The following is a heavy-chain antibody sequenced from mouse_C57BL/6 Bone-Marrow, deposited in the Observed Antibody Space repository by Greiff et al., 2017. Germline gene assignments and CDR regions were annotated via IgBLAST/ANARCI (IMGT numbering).Heavy chain of an antibody. CDR2: FNPSSGYT. CDR3: VGCDGVYAMDY. Sequence: VQLQQSGAELAKPGASVKLSCKASGYTFTSYCMHWLKQRPGQGLEWIGYFNPSSGYTKYNQKFKDKATLTADKSSSTAYMQLSSLTYEDSAVYYCVGCDGVYAMDYWGQGTSVTVSS. J-gene: IGHJ4*01. V-gene: IGHV1-7*01. CDR1: GYTFTSYC. D-gene: IGHD2-2*01.